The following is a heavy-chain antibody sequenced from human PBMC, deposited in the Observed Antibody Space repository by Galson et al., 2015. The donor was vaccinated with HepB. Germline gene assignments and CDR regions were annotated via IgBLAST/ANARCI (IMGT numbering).Heavy chain of an antibody. CDR2: ISASSSYI. CDR3: ARLQSSAIGGEPFDL. Sequence: SLRLSCAASGFTLSGYYMTWIRQAPGKGLEWLSYISASSSYINYADSVKGRFTISRDNAKKSLYLQMDSLRVEDTAVYYCARLQSSAIGGEPFDLWGQGTMVTVSS. V-gene: IGHV3-11*06. J-gene: IGHJ3*01. CDR1: GFTLSGYY. D-gene: IGHD6-6*01.